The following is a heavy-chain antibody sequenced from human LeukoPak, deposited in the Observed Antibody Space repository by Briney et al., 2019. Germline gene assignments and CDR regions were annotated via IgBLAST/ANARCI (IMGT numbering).Heavy chain of an antibody. V-gene: IGHV1-18*01. J-gene: IGHJ4*02. CDR1: GYTFTSYG. CDR2: ISAYNGNT. CDR3: ARAIGSFYLLLDYYMDV. Sequence: ASVKVSCKASGYTFTSYGISWVRQAPGQGLEWMGWISAYNGNTNYAQKLQDRVTMTTDTFTSTAYMELRSLRSDDTAVYYCARAIGSFYLLLDYYMDVWGQGTLVTVSS. D-gene: IGHD1-26*01.